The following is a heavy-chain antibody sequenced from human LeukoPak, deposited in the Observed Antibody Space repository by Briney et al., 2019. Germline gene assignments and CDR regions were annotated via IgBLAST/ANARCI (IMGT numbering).Heavy chain of an antibody. D-gene: IGHD6-13*01. CDR2: IWYDGSNE. CDR3: AKDGVPGIAAAGTYFDS. Sequence: PGWSLRLSCAASGFTFSSHGMNWVHQAPGKGLEWVAIIWYDGSNEYYADFVKGRFTISRDNSKNTFYLQMNSLRAEDTAVYYCAKDGVPGIAAAGTYFDSWGQGTLVTVSS. V-gene: IGHV3-33*06. CDR1: GFTFSSHG. J-gene: IGHJ4*02.